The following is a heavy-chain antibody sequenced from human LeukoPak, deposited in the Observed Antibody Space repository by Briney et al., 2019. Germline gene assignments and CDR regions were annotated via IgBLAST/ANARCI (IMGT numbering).Heavy chain of an antibody. V-gene: IGHV1-2*02. Sequence: EASVKVSCTASGYTFTGYYMHWVRQAPGQGLEWMGWINPNSGGTNYAQKFQGRVTMTRDTSISTAYMELSRLRSDDTAVYYCAIDIVVVPAAPTMGGMDVWGKGTTVTVSS. CDR2: INPNSGGT. D-gene: IGHD2-2*01. CDR1: GYTFTGYY. CDR3: AIDIVVVPAAPTMGGMDV. J-gene: IGHJ6*04.